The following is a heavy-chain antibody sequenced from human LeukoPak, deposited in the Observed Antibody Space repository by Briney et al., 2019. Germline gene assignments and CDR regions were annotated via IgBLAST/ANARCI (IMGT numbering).Heavy chain of an antibody. CDR3: ARGWYSSSWFRNFPTPYYFDY. Sequence: SETLSLTCTVSGGSISSSSYYWGWIRQPPGKGLEWIGSIYHSGSTYYNPSLKSRVTISVDTSKNQFSLKLSSVTAADTAVYYCARGWYSSSWFRNFPTPYYFDYWGQGTLVTVSS. CDR1: GGSISSSSYY. V-gene: IGHV4-39*07. D-gene: IGHD6-13*01. J-gene: IGHJ4*02. CDR2: IYHSGST.